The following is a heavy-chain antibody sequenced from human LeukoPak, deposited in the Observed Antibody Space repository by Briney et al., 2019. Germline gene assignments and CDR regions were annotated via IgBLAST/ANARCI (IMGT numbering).Heavy chain of an antibody. CDR3: ARGPIRAVEPAANPFDY. V-gene: IGHV4-34*01. CDR1: GGSFSGYY. J-gene: IGHJ4*02. CDR2: INDSGST. Sequence: SETLSLTCAVYGGSFSGYYWSWNRQPPGKGLEWIGEINDSGSTNQNPSLKSRVTISVDTSKNQFSLKLSSVTAADTAVYYCARGPIRAVEPAANPFDYWGQGTLVTVSS. D-gene: IGHD2-2*01.